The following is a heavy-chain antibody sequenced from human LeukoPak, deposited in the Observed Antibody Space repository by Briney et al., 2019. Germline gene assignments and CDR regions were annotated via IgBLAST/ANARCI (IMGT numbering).Heavy chain of an antibody. J-gene: IGHJ3*02. CDR2: IYYSGST. CDR1: GGSISSSSYY. V-gene: IGHV4-39*01. CDR3: ARPSGGIYQLLYGSAFDI. D-gene: IGHD2-2*02. Sequence: KPSETLSLTCTVSGGSISSSSYYWGWIRQPPGKGLEWIGSIYYSGSTYYNPTLKSRVTISVDTSKNQFSLKLSSVTAADTAVYYCARPSGGIYQLLYGSAFDIWGQGTMVTVSS.